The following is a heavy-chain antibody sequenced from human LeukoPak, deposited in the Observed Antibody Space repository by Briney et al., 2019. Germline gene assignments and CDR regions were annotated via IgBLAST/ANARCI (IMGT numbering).Heavy chain of an antibody. J-gene: IGHJ6*02. D-gene: IGHD6-19*01. CDR2: ISGSGGNT. V-gene: IGHV3-23*01. CDR1: GFTFSNYA. CDR3: ARDYSSGFSAYYGMDV. Sequence: PGGSLRLSCAASGFTFSNYAMSWVRQAPGKGLEWLSSISGSGGNTYYANSVKGRFTISRDNSKNTLYLQMNSLRGEDTAVYYCARDYSSGFSAYYGMDVWGQGTTVTVSS.